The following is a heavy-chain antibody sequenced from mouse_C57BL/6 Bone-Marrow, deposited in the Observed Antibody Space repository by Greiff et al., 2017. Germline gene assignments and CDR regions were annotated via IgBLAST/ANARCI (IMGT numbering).Heavy chain of an antibody. CDR3: TGFDTPFAY. Sequence: VQLQQSGAELVRPGASVTLSCKASGYTFTDYEMHWVKQTPVHGLEWIGAIDPETGGTAYNQKFKGKAILTADTSSSTAYMELRSLPSEDSAVYYCTGFDTPFAYWGQGTLVTVSA. D-gene: IGHD5-1-1*01. CDR2: IDPETGGT. CDR1: GYTFTDYE. J-gene: IGHJ3*01. V-gene: IGHV1-15*01.